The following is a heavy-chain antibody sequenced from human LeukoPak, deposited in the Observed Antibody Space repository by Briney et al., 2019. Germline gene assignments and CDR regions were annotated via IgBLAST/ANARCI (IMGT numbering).Heavy chain of an antibody. J-gene: IGHJ4*02. D-gene: IGHD6-19*01. CDR1: GFTFSSYA. Sequence: PGGSLRLSCEATGFTFSSYAMSWARQAPGKGLEWVSTISSSGGGTYYADSVKGRLTISRDNSETTLYLQMNSLRAEDTAIYYCAKNKAGTRAIEYWGQGTLVTVSS. CDR2: ISSSGGGT. V-gene: IGHV3-23*01. CDR3: AKNKAGTRAIEY.